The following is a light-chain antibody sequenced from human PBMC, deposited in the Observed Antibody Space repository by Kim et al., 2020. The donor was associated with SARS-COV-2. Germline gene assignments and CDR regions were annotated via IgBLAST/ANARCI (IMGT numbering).Light chain of an antibody. CDR1: QSVSSN. V-gene: IGKV3-15*01. J-gene: IGKJ2*01. CDR2: GAS. CDR3: QQYNTSLYT. Sequence: EIVMTQSPATLSVSPGERATLSCRASQSVSSNLAWYQQKPGQAPRLLIYGASTRATGIPARFSGSGSGTEFTLTISSLQSEDFAVYYSQQYNTSLYTSGQGTNLPI.